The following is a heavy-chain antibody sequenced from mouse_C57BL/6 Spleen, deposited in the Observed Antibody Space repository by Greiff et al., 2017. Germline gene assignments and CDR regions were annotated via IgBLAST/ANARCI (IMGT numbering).Heavy chain of an antibody. Sequence: QVQLQQPGAELVKPGASVKLSCKASGYTFTSYWMHWVKPRPGQGLEWIGMIHPNSGSTNYNEKFKSKATLTVDKSSSTAYLQLSSLTSEDSADYYCARTPFAYWGQGTLVTVSA. V-gene: IGHV1-64*01. CDR3: ARTPFAY. CDR1: GYTFTSYW. CDR2: IHPNSGST. J-gene: IGHJ3*01.